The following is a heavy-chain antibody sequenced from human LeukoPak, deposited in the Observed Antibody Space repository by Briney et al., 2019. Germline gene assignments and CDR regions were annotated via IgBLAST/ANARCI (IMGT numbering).Heavy chain of an antibody. J-gene: IGHJ4*02. CDR2: ISTNGGST. V-gene: IGHV3-64D*06. Sequence: GGSLRLSCSASGFTFSSYAMHWVRQAPGKGLEYVSAISTNGGSTYYADSVKGRFTISRDNSKNTLYLQMSSLRAEDTAVYYCVKDFYPDSSSWYVEVFDHWGQGTLVTVSS. CDR3: VKDFYPDSSSWYVEVFDH. D-gene: IGHD6-13*01. CDR1: GFTFSSYA.